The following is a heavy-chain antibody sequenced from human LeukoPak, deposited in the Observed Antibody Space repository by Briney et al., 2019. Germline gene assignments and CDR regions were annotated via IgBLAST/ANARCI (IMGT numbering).Heavy chain of an antibody. D-gene: IGHD3-16*01. J-gene: IGHJ4*02. CDR1: GFTFGHHF. CDR2: INPDGSIK. V-gene: IGHV3-7*01. CDR3: ASAVDVADY. Sequence: GGSLRLSCVASGFTFGHHFMSWVRQAPGGGLEWVANINPDGSIKFHADSVKGRFSISRDNARNSVYLQMNSLRGEATAVYYCASAVDVADYWGQGTLVAVSS.